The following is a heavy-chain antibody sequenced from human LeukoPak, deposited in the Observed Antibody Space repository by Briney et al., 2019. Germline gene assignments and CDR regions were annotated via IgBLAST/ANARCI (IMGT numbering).Heavy chain of an antibody. V-gene: IGHV3-48*03. CDR3: ARGITNFGVVIKGIDY. CDR2: ISSSGSTI. Sequence: PAGGSLRLSCAASGFTFSSYEMNWVRQAPGKGLEWVSYISSSGSTIYYADYVKGRFTISRDNAKNSLYLQMNSLRAEDTAVYYCARGITNFGVVIKGIDYWGQGTLVTVSS. CDR1: GFTFSSYE. D-gene: IGHD3-3*01. J-gene: IGHJ4*02.